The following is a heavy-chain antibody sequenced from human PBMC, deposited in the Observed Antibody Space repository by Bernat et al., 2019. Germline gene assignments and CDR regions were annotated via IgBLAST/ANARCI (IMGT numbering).Heavy chain of an antibody. CDR3: ARVGSTPSYYYYHGMDV. D-gene: IGHD5/OR15-5a*01. Sequence: QMQLVESGGGVVQPGRSLRLSCAASGFTFSSYAMHWVRQAPGKGLEWVAVISYDGSNQYYADSVKGRFTISRDNSKNTLYLQMNSLRAEDTAVYYCARVGSTPSYYYYHGMDVWGQGTTVTVSS. J-gene: IGHJ6*02. CDR2: ISYDGSNQ. CDR1: GFTFSSYA. V-gene: IGHV3-30-3*01.